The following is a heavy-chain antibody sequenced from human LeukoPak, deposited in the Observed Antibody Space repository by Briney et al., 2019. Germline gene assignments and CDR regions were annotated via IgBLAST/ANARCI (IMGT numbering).Heavy chain of an antibody. CDR2: ISWNSGSI. D-gene: IGHD3-22*01. CDR3: AKGREWSSGLITSPFDY. Sequence: GGSLRLSCAASGFTFDDYAMHWVRQAPGKGLEWVSGISWNSGSIGYADSVKGQFTVSRDNAKNSLYLQMNSLRAEDTALYYCAKGREWSSGLITSPFDYWGQGTLVTVSS. J-gene: IGHJ4*02. V-gene: IGHV3-9*01. CDR1: GFTFDDYA.